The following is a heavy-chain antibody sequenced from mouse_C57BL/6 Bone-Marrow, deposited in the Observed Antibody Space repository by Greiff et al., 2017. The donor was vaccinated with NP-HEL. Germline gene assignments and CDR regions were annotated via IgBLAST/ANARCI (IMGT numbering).Heavy chain of an antibody. Sequence: EVKLVESGGGLVQPGGSMKLSCAASGFTFSDAWMDWVRQSPEKGLEWVAEIRNKANNHATYYAESVKGRFTISRDDSKSSVYLQMNSLRAEDTGIYYCTSSYGYSYWYFDVWAQGPRSPSPQ. CDR1: GFTFSDAW. J-gene: IGHJ1*03. CDR3: TSSYGYSYWYFDV. V-gene: IGHV6-6*01. CDR2: IRNKANNHAT. D-gene: IGHD2-2*01.